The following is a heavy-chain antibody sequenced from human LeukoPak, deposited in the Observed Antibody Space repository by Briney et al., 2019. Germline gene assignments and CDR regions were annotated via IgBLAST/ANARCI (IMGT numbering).Heavy chain of an antibody. V-gene: IGHV3-21*01. Sequence: PGGSLRLSCAASGFTFSSFSMNWVGQAPGKGLEWVSSISITSSYIYYADSVKGRFTISRDNAENSLYLQMHSLRAEDTAVYYCARYNSNWYYFDNWGQGTLVTVSS. J-gene: IGHJ4*02. CDR1: GFTFSSFS. CDR2: ISITSSYI. D-gene: IGHD6-13*01. CDR3: ARYNSNWYYFDN.